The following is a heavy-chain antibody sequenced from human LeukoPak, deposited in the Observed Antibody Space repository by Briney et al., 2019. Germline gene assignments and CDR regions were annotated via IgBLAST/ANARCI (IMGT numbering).Heavy chain of an antibody. Sequence: GGSLRLSCAASGFTFSSYGMHWVRQAPGKGLEWVAVIWYDGLNTYYVDSVKGRFTISRDNSKNTLYLQMNSLRDEDTAVYYCARDYEAGCTSTTCYDRFDYWGQGTLVTVSS. V-gene: IGHV3-33*01. J-gene: IGHJ4*02. CDR1: GFTFSSYG. CDR3: ARDYEAGCTSTTCYDRFDY. D-gene: IGHD2-2*01. CDR2: IWYDGLNT.